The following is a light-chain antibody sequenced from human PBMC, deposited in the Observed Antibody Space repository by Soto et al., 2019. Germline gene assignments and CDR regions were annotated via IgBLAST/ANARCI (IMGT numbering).Light chain of an antibody. J-gene: IGKJ2*01. CDR1: QGIKND. CDR2: AAS. V-gene: IGKV1-6*01. Sequence: AIQLTQSPASLSASVGDRVTITCRASQGIKNDVAWYQQRPGKAPKLLIYAASSLQSGVPSRFSGSGSGTDFPLTISSLQPEDFASYYCLQDYNYPYTFGQGTKLEIK. CDR3: LQDYNYPYT.